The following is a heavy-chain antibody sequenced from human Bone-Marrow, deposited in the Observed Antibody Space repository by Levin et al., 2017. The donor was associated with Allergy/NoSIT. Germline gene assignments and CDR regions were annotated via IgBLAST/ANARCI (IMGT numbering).Heavy chain of an antibody. J-gene: IGHJ4*02. Sequence: LSLTCAASGFTFSSYAMSWVRQAPGKGLEWVSAISGSGGSTYYADSVKGRFTISRDNSKNTLYLQMNSLRAEDTAVYYCAKGFRRFDYWGQGTLVTVSS. CDR1: GFTFSSYA. V-gene: IGHV3-23*01. CDR2: ISGSGGST. CDR3: AKGFRRFDY.